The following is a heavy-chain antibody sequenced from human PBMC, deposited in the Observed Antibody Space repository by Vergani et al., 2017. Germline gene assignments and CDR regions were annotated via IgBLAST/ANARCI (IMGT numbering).Heavy chain of an antibody. CDR3: ASVEMATISTSRALDY. CDR1: GYTFTSYG. J-gene: IGHJ4*02. Sequence: QVQLVQSGAEVKKPGASVKVSCKASGYTFTSYGISWVRQAPGQGLEWMGWISAYNGNTNYAQKLQGRVTMTNDTSTSTSYMELRSLRSDDTAVYYCASVEMATISTSRALDYWGQGTLVTVSS. V-gene: IGHV1-18*01. CDR2: ISAYNGNT. D-gene: IGHD5-24*01.